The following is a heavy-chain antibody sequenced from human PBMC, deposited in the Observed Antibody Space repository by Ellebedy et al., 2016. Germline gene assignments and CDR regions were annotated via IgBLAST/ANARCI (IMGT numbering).Heavy chain of an antibody. CDR1: GFSFNTFF. J-gene: IGHJ4*02. CDR2: ISRYGDST. CDR3: AKDRDDYGDYVFDY. Sequence: GGSLRLSXGASGFSFNTFFMGWVRQAPGKGLEWVSTISRYGDSTYYADSVKGRFTISRDNSKDTLYLHMGSLKAEDTAVYYCAKDRDDYGDYVFDYWGQGTLVTVSS. D-gene: IGHD4-17*01. V-gene: IGHV3-23*01.